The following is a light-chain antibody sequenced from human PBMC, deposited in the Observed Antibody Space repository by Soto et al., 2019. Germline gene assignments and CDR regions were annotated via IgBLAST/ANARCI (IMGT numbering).Light chain of an antibody. CDR1: SSDVGGYNY. CDR3: SSYTSSSTQV. CDR2: DVS. V-gene: IGLV2-14*01. J-gene: IGLJ1*01. Sequence: QSALTKPASVSGSPGQSITISCTGTSSDVGGYNYVSWYQQHPGKAPKLMIYDVSNQPSGVSNRFSGSKSGNTASLTISGLQAEDEADYYCSSYTSSSTQVFGTGTKLTVL.